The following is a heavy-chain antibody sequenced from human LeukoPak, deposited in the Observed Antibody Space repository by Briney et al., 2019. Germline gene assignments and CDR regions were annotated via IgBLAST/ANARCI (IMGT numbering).Heavy chain of an antibody. D-gene: IGHD2-2*01. V-gene: IGHV3-30*02. CDR3: AHGSMYQLDY. J-gene: IGHJ4*02. CDR1: GFTFNNYG. Sequence: PGGSLRLSCAASGFTFNNYGMHWVRQAPGKGLEWVAFIRYNGNNQYYADSVKGRFTISRDNAKNTLYLQMNSLRAEDTAVYYCAHGSMYQLDYWGQGTLVTVSS. CDR2: IRYNGNNQ.